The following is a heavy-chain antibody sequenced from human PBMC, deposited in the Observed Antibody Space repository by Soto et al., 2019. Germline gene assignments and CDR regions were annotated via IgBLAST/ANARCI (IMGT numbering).Heavy chain of an antibody. Sequence: EVQLVESGGGLVKPGGSLRLSCAASGFTFSSYSMNWVRQAPGKGLEWVSSISSSSSYIYYADSVKGRFTISRDNAKNSLHLQMNSLTAQDTAVYYCARDLHYYDSSRYDYWGQGTLVTVSS. CDR3: ARDLHYYDSSRYDY. J-gene: IGHJ4*02. CDR1: GFTFSSYS. D-gene: IGHD3-22*01. V-gene: IGHV3-21*01. CDR2: ISSSSSYI.